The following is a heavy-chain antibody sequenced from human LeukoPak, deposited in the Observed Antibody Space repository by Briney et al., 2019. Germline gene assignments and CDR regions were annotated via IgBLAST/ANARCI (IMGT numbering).Heavy chain of an antibody. Sequence: PSETLSLTCTVSGGSISSYYWSWIRQPPGKGLEWIGYIYYSGSTNYNPSLKSRVTISVDTSKNQFSLKLSSVTAADTAVYYCARVGAKSLLGYYGMDVWGQGTTVTVSS. CDR2: IYYSGST. D-gene: IGHD3-16*01. CDR1: GGSISSYY. J-gene: IGHJ6*02. V-gene: IGHV4-59*12. CDR3: ARVGAKSLLGYYGMDV.